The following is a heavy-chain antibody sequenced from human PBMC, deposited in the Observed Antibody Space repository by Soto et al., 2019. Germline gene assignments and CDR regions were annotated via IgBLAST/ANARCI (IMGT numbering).Heavy chain of an antibody. Sequence: SETLSLTCTVSGGSISSSSYYWGWIRQPPGKGLEWIGSIYYSGSTYYNPSLKSRVTISVDTSKNQFSLKLSSVTAADTAVYYCARRGLPTIFGVVIVRRGAFDIWGQGTMVTVSS. CDR1: GGSISSSSYY. V-gene: IGHV4-39*01. D-gene: IGHD3-3*01. J-gene: IGHJ3*02. CDR2: IYYSGST. CDR3: ARRGLPTIFGVVIVRRGAFDI.